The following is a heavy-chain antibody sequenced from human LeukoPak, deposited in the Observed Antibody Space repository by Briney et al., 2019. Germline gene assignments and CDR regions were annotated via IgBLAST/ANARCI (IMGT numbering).Heavy chain of an antibody. CDR2: IYYSGST. Sequence: SETLSLTCTVSGGSISSSSYYWGWIRQPPGKGLEWIGSIYYSGSTYYNLSLKSRVTISVDTSKNQFSLKLSSVTAADTAVYYCARDSGSYSIAPAYAFDIWGQGTMVTVSS. D-gene: IGHD1-26*01. CDR1: GGSISSSSYY. V-gene: IGHV4-39*07. CDR3: ARDSGSYSIAPAYAFDI. J-gene: IGHJ3*02.